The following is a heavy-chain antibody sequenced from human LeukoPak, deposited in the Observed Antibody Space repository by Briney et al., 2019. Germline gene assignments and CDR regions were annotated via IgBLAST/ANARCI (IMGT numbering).Heavy chain of an antibody. Sequence: SETLSLTCAVSGGSISNSNWWSWVRQPPGKGLEWIGEVFHSGSTNYNPSLKSRVTVSVDKSKNQFSLKLNSVTAADTAVYYCAGDLYGSGTRFDYWGQGTLVTVSS. CDR3: AGDLYGSGTRFDY. CDR2: VFHSGST. J-gene: IGHJ4*02. V-gene: IGHV4-4*02. CDR1: GGSISNSNW. D-gene: IGHD3-10*01.